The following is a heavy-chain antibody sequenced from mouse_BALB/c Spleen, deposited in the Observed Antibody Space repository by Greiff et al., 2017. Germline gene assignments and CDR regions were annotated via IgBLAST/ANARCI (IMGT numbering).Heavy chain of an antibody. CDR3: ASLYGNLYYFDY. Sequence: EVQLVESGGGLVKPGGSLKLSCAASGFTFSSYAMSWVRQTPEKRLEWVASISSGGSTYYPDSVKGRFTISRDNARNILYLQMSSLRSEDTAMYYCASLYGNLYYFDYWGQGTTLTVSS. CDR1: GFTFSSYA. V-gene: IGHV5-6-5*01. D-gene: IGHD2-1*01. J-gene: IGHJ2*01. CDR2: ISSGGST.